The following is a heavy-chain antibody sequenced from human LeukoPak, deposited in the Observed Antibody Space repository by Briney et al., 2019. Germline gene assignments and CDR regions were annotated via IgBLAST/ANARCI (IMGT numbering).Heavy chain of an antibody. J-gene: IGHJ1*01. CDR3: ATITSMRVVLIS. CDR2: ISVSATNT. CDR1: GFTFSSYD. D-gene: IGHD3-22*01. V-gene: IGHV3-23*01. Sequence: GGSLRLSCAASGFTFSSYDMTWVRQAPGKGLEWVSTISVSATNTYYADSVKGRFTISRDNSKNTLYLQMNSLRADDTAVYYCATITSMRVVLISWGQGTLVTVSS.